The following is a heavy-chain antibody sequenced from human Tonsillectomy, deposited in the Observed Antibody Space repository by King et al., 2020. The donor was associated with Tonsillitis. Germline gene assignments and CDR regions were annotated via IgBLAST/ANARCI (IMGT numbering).Heavy chain of an antibody. CDR1: GFTFSRYT. Sequence: VQLVEAGGGLVQPGGSLRLSCVASGFTFSRYTMNWVRQAPGKGLEWVSYITTSSGIMEYADSVKGRFTISRDNAKNSLYLQMNSLRAEDTAVYYCARKLDWAFDYWGPGTLVTVSS. D-gene: IGHD3/OR15-3a*01. CDR3: ARKLDWAFDY. V-gene: IGHV3-48*01. CDR2: ITTSSGIM. J-gene: IGHJ4*02.